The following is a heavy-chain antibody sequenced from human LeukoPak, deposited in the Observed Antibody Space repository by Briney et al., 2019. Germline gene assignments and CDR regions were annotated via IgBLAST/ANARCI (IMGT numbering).Heavy chain of an antibody. D-gene: IGHD6-13*01. CDR3: ASGRSSSWYRYYYMDV. Sequence: GASVKVSCEASGYTFTSYDINWVRQATGQGLEWMGWMNPNSGNTGYAQKFQGRVTMTRNTSISTAYMELSSLRSEDTAVYYCASGRSSSWYRYYYMDVWGKGTTVTISS. CDR2: MNPNSGNT. CDR1: GYTFTSYD. V-gene: IGHV1-8*01. J-gene: IGHJ6*03.